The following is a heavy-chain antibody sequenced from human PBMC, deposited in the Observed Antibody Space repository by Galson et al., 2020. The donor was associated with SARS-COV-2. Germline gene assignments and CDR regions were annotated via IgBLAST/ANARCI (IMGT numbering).Heavy chain of an antibody. D-gene: IGHD5-18*01. CDR2: IYPGDSDT. CDR1: GYSFTNYW. J-gene: IGHJ4*02. CDR3: ARLDTAMVMNYFDY. Sequence: GESLKISCKGSGYSFTNYWIGWVRQMPGKGLEWMGIIYPGDSDTRYSPSFQGQVTISADKSISTAYLPWSSLKASDTAMYYCARLDTAMVMNYFDYWGQGTLVTVSS. V-gene: IGHV5-51*01.